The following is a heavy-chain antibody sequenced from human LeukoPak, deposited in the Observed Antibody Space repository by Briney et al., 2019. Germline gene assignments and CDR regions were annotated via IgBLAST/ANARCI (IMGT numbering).Heavy chain of an antibody. CDR1: GFTFSSYG. Sequence: LPGGSLRLSCAASGFTFSSYGMHWVRQAPGKGLEWVAVISYDGSNKYYADSVKGRFTISRDNAKNTLYLQLNSLRADDTAVYYCARVPHGDYFDYWGRGTLVTVSS. D-gene: IGHD4-17*01. J-gene: IGHJ4*02. CDR2: ISYDGSNK. CDR3: ARVPHGDYFDY. V-gene: IGHV3-30*03.